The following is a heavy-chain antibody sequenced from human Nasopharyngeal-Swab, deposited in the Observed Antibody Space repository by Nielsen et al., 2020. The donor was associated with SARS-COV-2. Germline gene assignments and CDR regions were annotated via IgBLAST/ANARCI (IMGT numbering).Heavy chain of an antibody. D-gene: IGHD3-16*01. J-gene: IGHJ4*02. CDR2: ISSSSTYI. CDR1: GFTFSSYT. V-gene: IGHV3-21*01. Sequence: GGSLRLSCAASGFTFSSYTVNWVRQAPGKGLEWVSSISSSSTYIYYADSVKGRFTISRDNANNSLYLQMNSLRAEDTAVYYCARDTTPSVTGGHQDYWGQGTVVTVSS. CDR3: ARDTTPSVTGGHQDY.